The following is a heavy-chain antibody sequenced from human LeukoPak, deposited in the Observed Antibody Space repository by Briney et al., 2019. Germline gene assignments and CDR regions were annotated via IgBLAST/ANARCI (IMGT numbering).Heavy chain of an antibody. Sequence: SETLSLTCAVSGYSISSGYYWGWIRQPPGKGLEWIGSIYHSGSTYYNPSLRSRVTISVDTSKNQFSLKLSSVTAADTAVYYCARTHSGYDPEDAFDIWGQGTMVTVSS. CDR1: GYSISSGYY. D-gene: IGHD5-12*01. J-gene: IGHJ3*02. CDR2: IYHSGST. CDR3: ARTHSGYDPEDAFDI. V-gene: IGHV4-38-2*01.